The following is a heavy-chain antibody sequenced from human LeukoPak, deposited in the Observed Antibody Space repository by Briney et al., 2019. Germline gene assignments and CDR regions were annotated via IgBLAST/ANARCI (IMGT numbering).Heavy chain of an antibody. D-gene: IGHD6-19*01. J-gene: IGHJ4*02. Sequence: ASVKVSCKASGYTFSDYYIHWVRQAPGQGLEWMGWINPNSGGTNYAQKFQGRVTMTRDTSISTAYMELSRLRSDDTAVYYCARDSSGWYPFDYWGQGTLVTVSS. CDR2: INPNSGGT. V-gene: IGHV1-2*02. CDR1: GYTFSDYY. CDR3: ARDSSGWYPFDY.